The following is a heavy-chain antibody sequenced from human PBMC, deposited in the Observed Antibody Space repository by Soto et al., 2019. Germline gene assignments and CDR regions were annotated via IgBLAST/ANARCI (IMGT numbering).Heavy chain of an antibody. Sequence: SETLSLTCAVYGGSFSGYYWSWIRQPPGKGLEWIGEINHSGSTNYNPSLKSRVTISVDTSKNQFSLKMSSVTSADTAVYYCARMWFGELPTGANYYYGMDVWGQGTTVTVS. CDR1: GGSFSGYY. V-gene: IGHV4-34*01. CDR2: INHSGST. D-gene: IGHD3-10*01. J-gene: IGHJ6*02. CDR3: ARMWFGELPTGANYYYGMDV.